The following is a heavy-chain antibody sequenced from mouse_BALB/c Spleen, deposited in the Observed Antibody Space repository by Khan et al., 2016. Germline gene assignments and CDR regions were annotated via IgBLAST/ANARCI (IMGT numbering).Heavy chain of an antibody. CDR2: INPDSSTI. CDR3: ARLGYYGTMDY. V-gene: IGHV4-1*02. D-gene: IGHD1-1*01. J-gene: IGHJ4*01. CDR1: GIDVSRYW. Sequence: EVKLLESGGGLVQPGGSLKLSCAASGIDVSRYWVSWVRQAPGKGLEWIREINPDSSTINYTPSLKDKLIISRDNAKYTLYLQMSKVGSEETALYYCARLGYYGTMDYWGQGTSFTVSS.